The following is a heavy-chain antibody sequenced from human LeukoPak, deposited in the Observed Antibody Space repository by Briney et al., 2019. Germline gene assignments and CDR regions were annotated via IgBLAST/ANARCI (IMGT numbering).Heavy chain of an antibody. CDR1: GYTFTSYG. V-gene: IGHV1-18*01. J-gene: IGHJ4*02. Sequence: GASVKVSCKASGYTFTSYGISWVRQAPGQGLEWMGWISAYNGNTNYAQKLQGRVTMTTDTSTSTAYMELRSLRSDDTAVYYCARAGAHYDILTGYYNAEFDYWGQGTLVTVSS. CDR2: ISAYNGNT. D-gene: IGHD3-9*01. CDR3: ARAGAHYDILTGYYNAEFDY.